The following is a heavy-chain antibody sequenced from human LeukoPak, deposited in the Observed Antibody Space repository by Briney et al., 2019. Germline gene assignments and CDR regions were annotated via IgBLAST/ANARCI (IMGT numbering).Heavy chain of an antibody. CDR2: IYYSGGT. V-gene: IGHV4-59*08. D-gene: IGHD1-1*01. Sequence: SETLSLTCTVSGGSMSPFYWSWIRQSPGKGLEWIGSIYYSGGTNYNPSLKSRVTISVDTSKNQFSLELSSVTAADTAVYYCAVNATKHTFDIWGQGTMVTVSS. CDR1: GGSMSPFY. CDR3: AVNATKHTFDI. J-gene: IGHJ3*02.